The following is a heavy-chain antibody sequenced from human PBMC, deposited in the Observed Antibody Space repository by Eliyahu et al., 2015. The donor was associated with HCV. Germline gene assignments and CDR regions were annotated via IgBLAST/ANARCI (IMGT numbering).Heavy chain of an antibody. J-gene: IGHJ6*02. Sequence: EVQLVESGGGLVKPGGSLRLSCXASGFPFSHAWXXWVRQVPGKGLEWLGRIKSNVDGGTRDYAAPVRGRFIITRDDSKNTLYLQMNSLTIEDTAIYYCSTDPSHCSRNSCHYNGLDVWGQGTTVIVSS. D-gene: IGHD2-2*01. CDR3: STDPSHCSRNSCHYNGLDV. V-gene: IGHV3-15*05. CDR1: GFPFSHAW. CDR2: IKSNVDGGTR.